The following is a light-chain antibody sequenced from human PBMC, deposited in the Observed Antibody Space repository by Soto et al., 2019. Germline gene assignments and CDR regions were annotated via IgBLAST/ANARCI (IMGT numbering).Light chain of an antibody. CDR3: QHFGGSLPVT. Sequence: EIVLTQSPGTLSLSPGERVTLSCRASQSVPSNYLAWYQHKPGQAPRLLIYDASNRATGIPARFSGSGSGTDFTLTISRLEPEDFAVYYCQHFGGSLPVTFGQGTRLEIK. J-gene: IGKJ5*01. CDR1: QSVPSNY. CDR2: DAS. V-gene: IGKV3-20*01.